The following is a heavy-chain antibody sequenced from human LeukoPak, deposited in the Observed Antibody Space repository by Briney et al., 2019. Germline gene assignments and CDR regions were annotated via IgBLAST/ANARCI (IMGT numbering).Heavy chain of an antibody. CDR2: VYYSGST. Sequence: SETLSLTCTVSGGSISSNTYYWGWIRQPPGKGLEWIGNVYYSGSTYYNPSLKSRVTISVDTSKNQFSLKLSSVTAADTAMYHCARHRIGRGRLIFGVVRDYYFDYWGQGTLVTVSS. D-gene: IGHD3-3*01. V-gene: IGHV4-39*01. CDR1: GGSISSNTYY. CDR3: ARHRIGRGRLIFGVVRDYYFDY. J-gene: IGHJ4*02.